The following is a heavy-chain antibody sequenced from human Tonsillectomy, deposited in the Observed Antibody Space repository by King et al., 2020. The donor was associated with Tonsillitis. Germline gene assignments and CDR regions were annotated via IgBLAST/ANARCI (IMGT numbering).Heavy chain of an antibody. CDR1: GFTFSSYG. CDR2: ISYDGSNK. V-gene: IGHV3-33*05. CDR3: TRDRDDYIFDY. J-gene: IGHJ4*02. Sequence: VHLVESGGGVVQPGRSLRLSCAASGFTFSSYGMHWVRRAPGKGLEWVAVISYDGSNKYYADSVKGRFTISRDNSKNTLYLQMNSLRAEDTAVYYCTRDRDDYIFDYWGQGKLVTVSS. D-gene: IGHD4/OR15-4a*01.